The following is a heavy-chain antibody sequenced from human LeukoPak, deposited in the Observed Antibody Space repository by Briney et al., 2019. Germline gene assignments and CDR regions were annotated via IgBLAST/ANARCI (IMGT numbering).Heavy chain of an antibody. CDR3: ARDWKLPYY. Sequence: SETLSLTCTVSGGSISSSSYYWGWIRQPPGKGLEWIGSIYYSGSTYYNPSLKSRVTISVDTSKNQFSLKLSSVTAADTAVYYCARDWKLPYYWGQGTLVTVSS. V-gene: IGHV4-39*02. D-gene: IGHD1-1*01. J-gene: IGHJ4*02. CDR2: IYYSGST. CDR1: GGSISSSSYY.